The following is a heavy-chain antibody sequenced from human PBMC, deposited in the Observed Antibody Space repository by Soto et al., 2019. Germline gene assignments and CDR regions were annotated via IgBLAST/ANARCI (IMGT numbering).Heavy chain of an antibody. Sequence: QVQLVQSGTEVKKPGASVKVSCKASGYIFTSYDITWVRQAPGQGLEWMGWISGYNGNTNYAQKLQDRGTMTTDTYTSTVDMEGRSLRSDDTAVYYCARFGSAPYYYYGVDVWGQGTTVIVSS. D-gene: IGHD3-10*01. CDR1: GYIFTSYD. CDR3: ARFGSAPYYYYGVDV. V-gene: IGHV1-18*01. J-gene: IGHJ6*02. CDR2: ISGYNGNT.